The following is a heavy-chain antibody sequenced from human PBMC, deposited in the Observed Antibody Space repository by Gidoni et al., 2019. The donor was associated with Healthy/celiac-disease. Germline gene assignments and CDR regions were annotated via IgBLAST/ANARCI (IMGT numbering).Heavy chain of an antibody. V-gene: IGHV3-33*01. D-gene: IGHD3-22*01. CDR2: IWYDGSNK. CDR1: GFIFSSYG. CDR3: AREKYYDSSDYYINYFDY. J-gene: IGHJ4*02. Sequence: QVQLVESGGGVVQPGRSLRLSCAASGFIFSSYGMHWVRQAPGKGLEWVAAIWYDGSNKYYADSVKGRFTISRDNSKNTVYLQMKSLRAEDTAVYYCAREKYYDSSDYYINYFDYWGQGTLVTVSS.